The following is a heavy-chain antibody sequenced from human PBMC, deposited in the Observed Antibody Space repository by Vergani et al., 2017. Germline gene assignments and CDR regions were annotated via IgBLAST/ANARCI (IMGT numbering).Heavy chain of an antibody. CDR2: INHSGST. J-gene: IGHJ4*02. Sequence: QVQLQQWGAGLLKPSETLSLTCAVYGGSFSGYYWSWIRQHPGKGLEWIGEINHSGSTNYNPSLKSRVTISVDTSKNQFSLKLSSVTAAETAVYYCARARFVEWSDFDYWGQGTLVTVSS. D-gene: IGHD3-3*01. V-gene: IGHV4-34*01. CDR3: ARARFVEWSDFDY. CDR1: GGSFSGYY.